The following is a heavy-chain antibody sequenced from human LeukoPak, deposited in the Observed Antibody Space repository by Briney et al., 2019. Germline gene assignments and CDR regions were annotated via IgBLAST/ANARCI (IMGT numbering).Heavy chain of an antibody. Sequence: PGGSLRLSCAASGFTVSSNYMSWVRQAPGKGLEWVSVIYSGGSTYYADSVKGRFTISRDNSKNTLYLQMNSLRAEDTAVYYCASNSKTSLIDYWGQGTPVTVSS. D-gene: IGHD5-24*01. CDR2: IYSGGST. J-gene: IGHJ4*02. CDR3: ASNSKTSLIDY. V-gene: IGHV3-66*01. CDR1: GFTVSSNY.